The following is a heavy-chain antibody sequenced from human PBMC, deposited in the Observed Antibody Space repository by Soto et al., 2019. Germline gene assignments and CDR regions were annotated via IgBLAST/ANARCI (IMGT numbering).Heavy chain of an antibody. CDR2: ISAYNGKT. Sequence: QVQLVQSGVEVKKSGASVKVSCTASGYSFTSDGINWVRQAPGQGLEWMGWISAYNGKTDYAQKFQDRVTLTTDTSTSTAYMELTSLISDGTAVYYCARGSDLDYWGQGTLVTVSS. J-gene: IGHJ4*02. CDR3: ARGSDLDY. CDR1: GYSFTSDG. V-gene: IGHV1-18*01. D-gene: IGHD6-19*01.